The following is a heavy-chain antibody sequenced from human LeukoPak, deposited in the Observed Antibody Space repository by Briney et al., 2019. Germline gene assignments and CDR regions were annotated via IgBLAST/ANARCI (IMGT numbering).Heavy chain of an antibody. CDR2: ISGSGGST. J-gene: IGHJ4*02. D-gene: IGHD5-12*01. V-gene: IGHV3-23*01. CDR3: AKVSGGYDSSLFDY. CDR1: GYSFNAYA. Sequence: PGGSLRLSCAASGYSFNAYAMSWVRQAPGKGLEWVSAISGSGGSTYYADSVKGRFTISRDNSKNTLYLRMNSLRAEDTAVYYCAKVSGGYDSSLFDYWGQGTLVTVSS.